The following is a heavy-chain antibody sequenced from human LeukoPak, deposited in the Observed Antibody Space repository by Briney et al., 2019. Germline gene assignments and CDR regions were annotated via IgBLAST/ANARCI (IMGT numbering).Heavy chain of an antibody. CDR1: GFTFSSYG. V-gene: IGHV3-33*06. CDR2: IWYDGSNK. Sequence: PGRSLRLSCAASGFTFSSYGMHWVRQAPGKGLEWVAVIWYDGSNKYYADSVKGRFTISRDNSKNTLYLQMNSLRAEDTAVYYCAKDGIRFLEWSHLDYWGQGTLVTVSS. D-gene: IGHD3-3*01. CDR3: AKDGIRFLEWSHLDY. J-gene: IGHJ4*02.